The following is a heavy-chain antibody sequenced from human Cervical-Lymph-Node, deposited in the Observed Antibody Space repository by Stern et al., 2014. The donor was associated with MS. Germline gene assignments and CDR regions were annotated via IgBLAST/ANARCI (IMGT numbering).Heavy chain of an antibody. V-gene: IGHV3-30*04. CDR1: GFTFSTYA. J-gene: IGHJ4*02. Sequence: VQLVESGGGVVQPGRSLRLSCAASGFTFSTYAMHWVRQAPGKGLKWVAIISYDGSNKYYADSVKGRFTISRDNSKNTLYLQVNSLIAEDTAVYYCARARRDKRWLQPTFDYWGQGTLVTVSS. CDR3: ARARRDKRWLQPTFDY. D-gene: IGHD5-24*01. CDR2: ISYDGSNK.